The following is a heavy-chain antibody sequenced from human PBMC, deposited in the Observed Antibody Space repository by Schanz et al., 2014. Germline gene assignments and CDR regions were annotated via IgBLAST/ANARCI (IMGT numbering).Heavy chain of an antibody. D-gene: IGHD3-9*01. Sequence: EVRLVESGGGLVQPGGSLRLSCVASGFNFYTSAMTWVRQAPGKGLEWVSGISGSGGSTYDADSVKGRFTISRDNSKNTLYLQMNSLRAEDTAVYYCAKDHAGSDILTALGNWGQGTLVTVSS. CDR2: ISGSGGST. V-gene: IGHV3-23*04. J-gene: IGHJ4*02. CDR3: AKDHAGSDILTALGN. CDR1: GFNFYTSA.